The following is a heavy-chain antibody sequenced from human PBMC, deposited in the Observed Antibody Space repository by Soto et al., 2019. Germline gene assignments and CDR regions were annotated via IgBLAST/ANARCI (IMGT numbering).Heavy chain of an antibody. J-gene: IGHJ6*03. D-gene: IGHD2-2*01. CDR2: ISAYNGNT. CDR3: TSGEWGCSSTSGFPGYYYYYYMDV. CDR1: GYTFTSYG. Sequence: QVQLVQSGAEVKKPGASVKVSCKASGYTFTSYGISWVRQAPGQELEWMGWISAYNGNTNYAQKLQGRVNMTTDTSTSAAYMELRSLRAVGTAVYYCTSGEWGCSSTSGFPGYYYYYYMDVWGKGTTVTVSS. V-gene: IGHV1-18*01.